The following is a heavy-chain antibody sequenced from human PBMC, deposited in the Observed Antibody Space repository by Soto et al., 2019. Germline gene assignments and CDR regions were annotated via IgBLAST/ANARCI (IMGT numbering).Heavy chain of an antibody. V-gene: IGHV3-9*01. J-gene: IGHJ3*02. CDR3: AESLQPAGMMVDAFDI. CDR1: GFTFDDYA. D-gene: IGHD2-2*01. Sequence: EVQLVESGGGLVQPGRSLRLSCAASGFTFDDYAMHWVRQAPGKGLEWVSGISWNSGRIGYADSVKGRFTISRDNAKNSLYLQMNSLRAEDTALYYCAESLQPAGMMVDAFDIWGQGTMVTVSS. CDR2: ISWNSGRI.